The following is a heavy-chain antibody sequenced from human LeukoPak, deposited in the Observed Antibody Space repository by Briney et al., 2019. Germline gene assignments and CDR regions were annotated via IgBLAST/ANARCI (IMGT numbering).Heavy chain of an antibody. CDR2: MNPNSGNT. V-gene: IGHV1-8*01. Sequence: ASVKVSCKASGYTFTSYDINWVRQATGQGLEWMGWMNPNSGNTGYAQKFQGRVTMTRHTSISTAYMELSSLRSEDTAVYYCARGLDYYDSSGYSYDAFDIWGQGTMVTVSS. CDR1: GYTFTSYD. J-gene: IGHJ3*02. D-gene: IGHD3-22*01. CDR3: ARGLDYYDSSGYSYDAFDI.